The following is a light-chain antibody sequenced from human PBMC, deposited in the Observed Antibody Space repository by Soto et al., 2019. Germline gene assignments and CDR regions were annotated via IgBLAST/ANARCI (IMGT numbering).Light chain of an antibody. Sequence: DIQMTQSPSSLSASVGDRVTITCRASQGIGNYLAWYQQKSGKVPKLLIYAASTLQSGVPSRFSSSRSGTDFTLTISSLQPEDVATYYCQNHNNAPWTFGQGTKVEIQ. V-gene: IGKV1-27*01. J-gene: IGKJ1*01. CDR1: QGIGNY. CDR2: AAS. CDR3: QNHNNAPWT.